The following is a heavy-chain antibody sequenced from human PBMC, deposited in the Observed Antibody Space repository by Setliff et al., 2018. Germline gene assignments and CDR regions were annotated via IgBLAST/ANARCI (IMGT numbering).Heavy chain of an antibody. Sequence: LSLTCTVSGGSISSSSYYWGWIRQPPGKGLEWIGSIYYSGSTYYNPSLKSRVTISVDTSKNQFSLKLSSVTAADTAVYYCARDRQYCSSPTCYSSYFYYYGMDVWGQGTTVTVSS. D-gene: IGHD2-2*02. CDR2: IYYSGST. CDR1: GGSISSSSYY. J-gene: IGHJ6*02. CDR3: ARDRQYCSSPTCYSSYFYYYGMDV. V-gene: IGHV4-39*07.